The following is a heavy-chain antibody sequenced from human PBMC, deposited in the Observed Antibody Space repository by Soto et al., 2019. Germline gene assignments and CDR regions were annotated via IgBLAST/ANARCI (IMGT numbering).Heavy chain of an antibody. CDR1: GGSISSGDSY. Sequence: SETLSLTCTVSGGSISSGDSYWSWIRQPPGKGLEWIGYIYYTGSTYYNPSLESRVTISVDTSKNQFSLKLNSMTAADTAVYYCAREGAARYTYYYGTDVWGQGTTVTVSS. CDR2: IYYTGST. CDR3: AREGAARYTYYYGTDV. J-gene: IGHJ6*02. D-gene: IGHD2-2*02. V-gene: IGHV4-30-4*01.